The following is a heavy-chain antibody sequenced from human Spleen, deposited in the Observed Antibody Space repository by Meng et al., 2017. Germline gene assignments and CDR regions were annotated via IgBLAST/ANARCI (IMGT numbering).Heavy chain of an antibody. D-gene: IGHD3-3*01. CDR1: GFAFNTYY. V-gene: IGHV3-30*03. Sequence: GGSLRLSCAASGFAFNTYYMNWVRQAPGKGLEWVAAVSYDGGNKYYADSVKGRITISRDNSKNTLYLQMNSLRAADTAVYYCARDKEWLGLNYYFDYWGQGKLVTVSS. CDR2: VSYDGGNK. CDR3: ARDKEWLGLNYYFDY. J-gene: IGHJ4*02.